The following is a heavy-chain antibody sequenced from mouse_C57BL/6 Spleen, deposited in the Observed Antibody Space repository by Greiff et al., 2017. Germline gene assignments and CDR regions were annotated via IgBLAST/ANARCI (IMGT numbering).Heavy chain of an antibody. J-gene: IGHJ2*01. CDR1: GFTFSDYG. CDR3: ARSGTGRSYYLDY. Sequence: EVQLVESGGGLVKPGGSLKLSCAASGFTFSDYGMHWVRQAPEKGLAWVAYISRGRSTIYYADTVKGRFTISRDNAKNTLFLQMTSLRSEDTAMYYCARSGTGRSYYLDYGGKGTTLTVSS. CDR2: ISRGRSTI. D-gene: IGHD4-1*01. V-gene: IGHV5-17*01.